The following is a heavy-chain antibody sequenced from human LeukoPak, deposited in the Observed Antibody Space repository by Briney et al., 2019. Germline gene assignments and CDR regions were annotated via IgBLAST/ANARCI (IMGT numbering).Heavy chain of an antibody. CDR2: IGYDGSKK. CDR3: AKDLDYYDKHCFDY. V-gene: IGHV3-30*02. D-gene: IGHD3-22*01. J-gene: IGHJ4*02. Sequence: PGRSLRLSCAASGFTFSSYGIHWVRQAAGKGLEWVTFIGYDGSKKYYADSVKGRFAISRDNPKNTVSLQMNSLRAEDTAVYYCAKDLDYYDKHCFDYWGQGTLVTVSS. CDR1: GFTFSSYG.